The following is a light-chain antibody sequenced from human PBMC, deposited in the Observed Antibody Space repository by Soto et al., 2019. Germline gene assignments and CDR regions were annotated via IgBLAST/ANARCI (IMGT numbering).Light chain of an antibody. CDR1: SNDVGAFDY. V-gene: IGLV2-14*01. CDR3: SSYRSGDTVV. Sequence: QSVLTQPASVSASPGQSISISCTGTSNDVGAFDYVSWYQQHPGKAPQLMIYEVSNRPSGVSDRISGSKSGNTASLTISGLQAEDEADYYCSSYRSGDTVVFGGGTKVTVL. J-gene: IGLJ2*01. CDR2: EVS.